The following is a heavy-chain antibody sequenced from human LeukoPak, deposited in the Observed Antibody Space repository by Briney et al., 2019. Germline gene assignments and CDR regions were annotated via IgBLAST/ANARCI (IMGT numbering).Heavy chain of an antibody. V-gene: IGHV3-30*18. CDR3: ANAVCSGGTCNDVWVSDC. CDR2: ISYDGNYK. D-gene: IGHD2-15*01. J-gene: IGHJ4*02. Sequence: PGGSLRLSCAPSGFTFSSYAMHWVRQAPPKGLAWVAAISYDGNYKYYADSVKGRFTTSRDNSRNTQYLQMNSLRAEDTAVYYCANAVCSGGTCNDVWVSDCWGQGTLVTVSS. CDR1: GFTFSSYA.